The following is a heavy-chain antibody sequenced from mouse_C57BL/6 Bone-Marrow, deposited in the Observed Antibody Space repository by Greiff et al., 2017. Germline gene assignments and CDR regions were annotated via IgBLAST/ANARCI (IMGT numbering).Heavy chain of an antibody. CDR3: ARHPSWNNFDY. Sequence: EVNVVESGGGLVKPGGSLKLSCAASGFTFSSYTMSWVRQTPEKRLEWVATISGGGGNTYYPDSVKGRFTISRDNAKNTLYLQMSSLRSEDTALYYCARHPSWNNFDYWGQGTTLTVSS. J-gene: IGHJ2*01. CDR1: GFTFSSYT. D-gene: IGHD1-1*01. V-gene: IGHV5-9*01. CDR2: ISGGGGNT.